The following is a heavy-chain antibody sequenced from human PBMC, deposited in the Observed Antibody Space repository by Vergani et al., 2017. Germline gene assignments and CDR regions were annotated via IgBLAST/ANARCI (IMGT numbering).Heavy chain of an antibody. CDR1: GFPFNIYA. V-gene: IGHV3-23*01. CDR3: AEDYNIMGALHY. CDR2: ITYNGGRT. D-gene: IGHD5-12*01. J-gene: IGHJ4*02. Sequence: EVRLLESGGGLVQPGGSLSLSCAASGFPFNIYAMSWVRQAPGKGLEWVSTITYNGGRTYYADSVTGRFTISRNNSKNTLFLQLKTLRAVDTGVYYCAEDYNIMGALHYWGQGTLVAVSS.